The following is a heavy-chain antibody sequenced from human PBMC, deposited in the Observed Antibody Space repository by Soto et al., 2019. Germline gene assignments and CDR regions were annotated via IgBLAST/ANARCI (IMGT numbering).Heavy chain of an antibody. Sequence: LSLTCAVYGGSFSGYYWSWIRQPPGKGLEWIGEINHSGSTNYNPSLKSRVTISVDTSKNQFSLKLSSVTAADTAVYYCARGSSRLRNFDIWGQGTMVTVSS. CDR1: GGSFSGYY. D-gene: IGHD6-25*01. J-gene: IGHJ3*02. V-gene: IGHV4-34*01. CDR3: ARGSSRLRNFDI. CDR2: INHSGST.